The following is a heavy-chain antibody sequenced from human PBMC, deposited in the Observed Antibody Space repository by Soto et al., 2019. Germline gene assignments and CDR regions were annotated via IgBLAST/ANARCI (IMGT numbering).Heavy chain of an antibody. J-gene: IGHJ6*02. CDR2: IYPGDSDT. D-gene: IGHD2-2*01. V-gene: IGHV5-51*01. CDR1: GYRFTSYW. Sequence: GESLKIFRKGSGYRFTSYWIGWVRQMPGKGLEWMGIIYPGDSDTSYSPSFQGQFTISSDKSNSTVYLQLNSLKASDTAMYYCARWSLGYCSSTSCSANYGMDVWGQGTTVTVSS. CDR3: ARWSLGYCSSTSCSANYGMDV.